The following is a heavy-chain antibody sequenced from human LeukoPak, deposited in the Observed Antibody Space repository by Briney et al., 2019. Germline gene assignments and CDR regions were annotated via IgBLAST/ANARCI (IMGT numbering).Heavy chain of an antibody. J-gene: IGHJ4*02. CDR3: ARARYYDSSGYLIDY. CDR2: INPNSGGT. CDR1: GYTFTGYY. Sequence: GASVKVSCKASGYTFTGYYMHWVRQAPGQGLEWMGWINPNSGGTNYAQKFQGRVTMTRDTSISTAYMELSRLRSDDTAVYYCARARYYDSSGYLIDYWGQGTLVTVSS. V-gene: IGHV1-2*02. D-gene: IGHD3-22*01.